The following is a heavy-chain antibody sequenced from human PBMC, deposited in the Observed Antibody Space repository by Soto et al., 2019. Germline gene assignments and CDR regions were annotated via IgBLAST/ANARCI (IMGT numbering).Heavy chain of an antibody. J-gene: IGHJ4*02. CDR1: GFTFSRYA. D-gene: IGHD2-2*01. CDR2: ISGSGGST. CDR3: AKTGDILCPSPIVCYFDY. V-gene: IGHV3-23*01. Sequence: GGSLRLSCAASGFTFSRYAMNWVRQAPGKGLEWVSAISGSGGSTFYADSVKGRFTISRDNSKNTLYLQLNSLRAEDTALYYCAKTGDILCPSPIVCYFDYWGQGTLVTVSS.